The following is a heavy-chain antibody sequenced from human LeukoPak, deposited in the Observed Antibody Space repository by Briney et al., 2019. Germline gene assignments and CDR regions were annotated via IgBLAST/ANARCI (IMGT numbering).Heavy chain of an antibody. D-gene: IGHD5-24*01. CDR2: ICYSGST. J-gene: IGHJ5*02. CDR3: ARIENYIPEHWFDP. CDR1: GGSISSSNFY. V-gene: IGHV4-39*01. Sequence: SETLSLTCTVSGGSISSSNFYWGWIRQPPGKGLEWIGSICYSGSTFYNPSLKSRGTLLVDTPKNQFSLRVSSVTAADTAVYYCARIENYIPEHWFDPSGQGTLVTVSS.